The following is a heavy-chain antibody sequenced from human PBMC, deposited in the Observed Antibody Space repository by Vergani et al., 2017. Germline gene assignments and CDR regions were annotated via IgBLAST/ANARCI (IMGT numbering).Heavy chain of an antibody. Sequence: EVQLVESGGGLIQPGGSLRLSCAASGFTVSSNYMSWVRQAPGKGLEWVSVIYSGGSTYYADSVKGRFTISRDNSKNTLYLQMNSLRAEGTAVYYCARDVRVTSSSWYRYYYYYMDVWGKGTTVTVSS. CDR3: ARDVRVTSSSWYRYYYYYMDV. D-gene: IGHD6-13*01. V-gene: IGHV3-53*01. CDR2: IYSGGST. CDR1: GFTVSSNY. J-gene: IGHJ6*03.